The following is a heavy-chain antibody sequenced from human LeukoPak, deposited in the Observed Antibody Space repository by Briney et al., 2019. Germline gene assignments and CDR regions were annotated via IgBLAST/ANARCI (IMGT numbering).Heavy chain of an antibody. J-gene: IGHJ4*02. Sequence: GGSLRLSCVASGFTVSSNYMSWVRQAPGKGLEWVSVIYSGGSTYYADSVKGRFTISRDNSKNTLYLQMNSLRAEDTAVYYCARSSRRGVYYFDYWGQGTLVTVSS. CDR1: GFTVSSNY. V-gene: IGHV3-53*01. CDR3: ARSSRRGVYYFDY. D-gene: IGHD3-10*01. CDR2: IYSGGST.